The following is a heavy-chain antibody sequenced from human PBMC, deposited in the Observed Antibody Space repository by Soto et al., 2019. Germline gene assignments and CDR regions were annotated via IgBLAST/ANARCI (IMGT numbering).Heavy chain of an antibody. J-gene: IGHJ3*02. V-gene: IGHV3-48*01. CDR1: GFTFSSYS. D-gene: IGHD4-17*01. Sequence: PGGSLRLSCAASGFTFSSYSMNWVRQAPGKGLEWVSYISSSSSTIYYADSVKGRFTICRDNAKNSLYLPMNSLRAEDTAVYYCAGSTDGDYEYDAYDIWGQGTMVTVSS. CDR2: ISSSSSTI. CDR3: AGSTDGDYEYDAYDI.